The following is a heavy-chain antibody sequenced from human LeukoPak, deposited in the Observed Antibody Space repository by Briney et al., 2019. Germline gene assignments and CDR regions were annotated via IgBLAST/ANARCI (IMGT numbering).Heavy chain of an antibody. V-gene: IGHV3-23*01. J-gene: IGHJ3*02. Sequence: GGPLRLSCVPSGITFSNSALSGVRQAPGKGLEWVSTITKSGDQTHYADSVRGLFTISRDIFKNTLYLQMNSLRAEDTAVYHCVKSAGKDGYRDVFDIWGQGTVVTVSS. CDR2: ITKSGDQT. D-gene: IGHD5-24*01. CDR3: VKSAGKDGYRDVFDI. CDR1: GITFSNSA.